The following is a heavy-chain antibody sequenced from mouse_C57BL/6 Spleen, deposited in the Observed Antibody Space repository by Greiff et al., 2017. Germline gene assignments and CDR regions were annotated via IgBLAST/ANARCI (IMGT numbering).Heavy chain of an antibody. J-gene: IGHJ1*03. CDR1: GYTFTSYW. D-gene: IGHD1-1*01. Sequence: QVQLQQSGAELVRPGTSVKLSCKASGYTFTSYWMHWVKQRPGQGLEWIGVIDPSDSYTNYNQKFKGKATLTVDTSSSTAYMQLSSLTSEDSAVYYWARIYGSSYDGYFDVWGTGTTVTVSS. V-gene: IGHV1-59*01. CDR3: ARIYGSSYDGYFDV. CDR2: IDPSDSYT.